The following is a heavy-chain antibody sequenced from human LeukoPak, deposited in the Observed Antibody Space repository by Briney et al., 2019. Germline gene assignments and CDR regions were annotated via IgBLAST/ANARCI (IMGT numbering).Heavy chain of an antibody. CDR3: ARREYSSSWYYFDY. CDR1: GFTFSDYY. D-gene: IGHD6-13*01. CDR2: ISSSGSTI. Sequence: GGSLRLSCAASGFTFSDYYMSWIRQAPGKGLEWVSYISSSGSTIYYADSVEGRFTISRDNAKNSLYLQMNSLRAEDTAVYYCARREYSSSWYYFDYWGQGTLVTASS. V-gene: IGHV3-11*01. J-gene: IGHJ4*02.